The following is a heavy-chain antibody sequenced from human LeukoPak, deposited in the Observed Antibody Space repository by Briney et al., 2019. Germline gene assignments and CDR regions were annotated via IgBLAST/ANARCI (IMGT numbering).Heavy chain of an antibody. CDR1: GFTFSSYA. CDR3: AKDLLAATIDYYFDY. Sequence: GGSLRLSCAASGFTFSSYAMSWVRQAPGKGLEWVSVISGSGGRTYYAYSVKGRFTISRDNSKNTLYVQMNSLRAEDTAVYYCAKDLLAATIDYYFDYWGQGTLVTVSS. CDR2: ISGSGGRT. V-gene: IGHV3-23*01. D-gene: IGHD5-12*01. J-gene: IGHJ4*02.